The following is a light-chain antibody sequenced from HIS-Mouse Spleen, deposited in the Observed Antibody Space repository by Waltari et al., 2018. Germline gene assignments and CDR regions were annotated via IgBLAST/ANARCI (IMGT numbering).Light chain of an antibody. CDR1: SGINVGTYR. Sequence: QAVLTPPSSLSASPGASASLTCTLRSGINVGTYRIYWYQQKPGSPPQYLLRYKSDSDKQQGSGVPSRFSGSEDASANAGILLISGLQSEDEADYYCMIWHSSAWVFGGGTKLTVL. CDR2: YKSDSDK. CDR3: MIWHSSAWV. V-gene: IGLV5-45*03. J-gene: IGLJ3*02.